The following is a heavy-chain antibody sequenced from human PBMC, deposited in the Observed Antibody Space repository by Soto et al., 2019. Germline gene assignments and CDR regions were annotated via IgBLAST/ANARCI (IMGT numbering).Heavy chain of an antibody. CDR3: TTDDPINTN. CDR1: GFTFRHVW. V-gene: IGHV3-15*01. Sequence: PGGSLRLSCAASGFTFRHVWMSWVRQAPGKGLEWVGRIKSKTDDGTTGYAAPVKGRFTISRDDSKNTLYLQMNSLKIEDTAMYYCTTDDPINTNWGQGTLVTVSS. J-gene: IGHJ4*02. CDR2: IKSKTDDGTT. D-gene: IGHD3-3*01.